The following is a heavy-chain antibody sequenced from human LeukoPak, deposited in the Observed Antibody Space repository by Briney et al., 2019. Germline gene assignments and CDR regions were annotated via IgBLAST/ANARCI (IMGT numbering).Heavy chain of an antibody. Sequence: SETLSLTCAVYGGSFSGYYWSWIRQPPGKGLEWIGEINHSGSTNYNPSLKSRVTISVDTSKNQFSLKLSSVTAADTAVYYSARARYYYGSGTTYFDYWGQGTLVTVSS. CDR3: ARARYYYGSGTTYFDY. J-gene: IGHJ4*02. D-gene: IGHD3-10*01. CDR1: GGSFSGYY. CDR2: INHSGST. V-gene: IGHV4-34*01.